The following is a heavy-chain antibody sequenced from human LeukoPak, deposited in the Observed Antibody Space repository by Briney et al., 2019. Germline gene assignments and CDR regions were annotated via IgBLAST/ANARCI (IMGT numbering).Heavy chain of an antibody. CDR2: ISSSGSTI. Sequence: GGSLRLSCAASGFTFSSYEMNWVRQAPGKGLEWMSYISSSGSTINYADSVKGRFTISRDNAKKSLYLQMNSLRAEDTAVYYCARSVRNWYYDTWFDTWGQGTLVTVSS. V-gene: IGHV3-48*03. CDR3: ARSVRNWYYDTWFDT. D-gene: IGHD3-3*01. J-gene: IGHJ5*02. CDR1: GFTFSSYE.